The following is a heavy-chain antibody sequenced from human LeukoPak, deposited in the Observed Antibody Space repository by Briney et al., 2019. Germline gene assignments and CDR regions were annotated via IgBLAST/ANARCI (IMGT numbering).Heavy chain of an antibody. CDR2: ISYDGSNK. J-gene: IGHJ4*02. CDR1: GFTFSSYA. V-gene: IGHV3-30-3*01. CDR3: ARDLGQTYYFDY. Sequence: GGSLRLSYAASGFTFSSYAMHWVRQAPGKGLEWVAVISYDGSNKYYADSVKGRFTISRDNSKNTLYLQMNSLRAEDTAVYYCARDLGQTYYFDYWGQGTLVTVSS.